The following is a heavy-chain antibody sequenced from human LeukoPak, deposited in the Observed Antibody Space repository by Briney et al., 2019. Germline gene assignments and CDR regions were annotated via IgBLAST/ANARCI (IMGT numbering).Heavy chain of an antibody. J-gene: IGHJ3*02. CDR2: IRGSGEST. CDR1: GFTFKTFA. CDR3: AKAPYDSSGYYCRIAFDI. D-gene: IGHD3-22*01. Sequence: GGSLSLSCAASGFTFKTFAMSWVPPAPGKGLEWVSSIRGSGESTHYADSVKGRFTISRDNSKNTLYLQMNSLRAEDTAVYYCAKAPYDSSGYYCRIAFDIWGQGTMVTVTA. V-gene: IGHV3-23*01.